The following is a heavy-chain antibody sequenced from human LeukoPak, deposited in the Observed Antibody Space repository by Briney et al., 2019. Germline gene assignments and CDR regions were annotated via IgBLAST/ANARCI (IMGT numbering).Heavy chain of an antibody. CDR2: IRSDGSDA. V-gene: IGHV3-74*01. D-gene: IGHD2/OR15-2a*01. J-gene: IGHJ4*02. CDR3: ARDWFHAIDY. CDR1: GFTFSDTW. Sequence: GGSLRLSCAASGFTFSDTWMHWVRQAPGEGLVWVSRIRSDGSDARYAESVKGRFAISRDNAKNTLYLQMNSLRAEDTAVYYCARDWFHAIDYWGQGTLVTVSS.